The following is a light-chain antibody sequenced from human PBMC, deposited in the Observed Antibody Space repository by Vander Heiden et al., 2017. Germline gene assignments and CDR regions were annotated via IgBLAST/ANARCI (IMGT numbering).Light chain of an antibody. CDR1: ESGDKY. CDR2: QDT. Sequence: SFELAQPPSVPVSPGQTASITCSGNESGDKYACWYQQKPGQSPVLVIYQDTKRPSGIPERISGSNSGNTATLTISGTEAMDEADYFCQAWDNNTVIFGGGTKLSVL. V-gene: IGLV3-1*01. CDR3: QAWDNNTVI. J-gene: IGLJ2*01.